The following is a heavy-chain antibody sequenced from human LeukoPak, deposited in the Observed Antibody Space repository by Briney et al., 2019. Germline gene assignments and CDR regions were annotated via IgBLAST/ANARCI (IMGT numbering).Heavy chain of an antibody. CDR1: GFNFTSYA. D-gene: IGHD6-13*01. CDR3: ANSHRSSPYYFDY. CDR2: ITGSGGST. V-gene: IGHV3-23*01. J-gene: IGHJ4*02. Sequence: PGGSLRLSCAASGFNFTSYAMHWVRQAPGKGLEWVSTITGSGGSTYYADSVKGRFTISRDNSKNTLYLQMNSLRAEDTAVYYCANSHRSSPYYFDYWGQGTLVTVSS.